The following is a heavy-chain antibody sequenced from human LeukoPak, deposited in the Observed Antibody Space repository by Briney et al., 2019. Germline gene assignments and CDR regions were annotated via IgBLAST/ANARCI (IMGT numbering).Heavy chain of an antibody. CDR3: ARGRDSSSWYFSY. CDR2: IYYSGST. CDR1: GGSISSYY. Sequence: SETLSLTCTVSGGSISSYYWSWIRQPPGKGLEWIGYIYYSGSTNYNPSLKNRVTISVDTSKNQFSLKLSSVTAADTAVYYCARGRDSSSWYFSYWGQGTLVTVSS. J-gene: IGHJ4*02. D-gene: IGHD6-13*01. V-gene: IGHV4-59*01.